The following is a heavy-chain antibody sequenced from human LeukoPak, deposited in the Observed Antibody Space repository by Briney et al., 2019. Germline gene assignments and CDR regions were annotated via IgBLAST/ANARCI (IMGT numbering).Heavy chain of an antibody. D-gene: IGHD3-3*01. Sequence: GGSLRLSCAASGFTFSSYGMQWVRQAPGKGLEWVAVITCDGRNKYYADSVKGRFTISRDNSKNTLYLQMNSLRAEDTAVYYCAKLFYDFWNGYYQTFDYWGEETLLTVFS. V-gene: IGHV3-30*18. CDR3: AKLFYDFWNGYYQTFDY. CDR1: GFTFSSYG. J-gene: IGHJ4*02. CDR2: ITCDGRNK.